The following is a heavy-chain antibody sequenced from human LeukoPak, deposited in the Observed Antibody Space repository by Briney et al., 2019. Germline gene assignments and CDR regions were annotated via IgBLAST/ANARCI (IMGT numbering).Heavy chain of an antibody. Sequence: ASVKVSCRASGYTFTGYYMHWVRQAPGQGLEWMGWINPNSGGTNYAQKFQGRVTMTRDTSISTAYMELSRLRSDDTAVYCCALLTPPSSYCSGGSCLDYWGQGTLVTVSS. D-gene: IGHD2-15*01. V-gene: IGHV1-2*02. CDR2: INPNSGGT. CDR3: ALLTPPSSYCSGGSCLDY. J-gene: IGHJ4*02. CDR1: GYTFTGYY.